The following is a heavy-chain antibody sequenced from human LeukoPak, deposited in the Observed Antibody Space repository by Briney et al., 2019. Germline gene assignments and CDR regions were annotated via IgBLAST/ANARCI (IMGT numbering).Heavy chain of an antibody. CDR1: GGSIRTYY. CDR2: IYYTGST. Sequence: SQTLSLLCSVSGGSIRTYYWSWIRQPPGKGLEWLGYIYYTGSTSYNPPLKSRVTMSLDASKNQFSLELNSVTPADTAVYYCARGGNYWPQWWFDPWGRGTLVSVSS. J-gene: IGHJ5*02. V-gene: IGHV4-59*01. CDR3: ARGGNYWPQWWFDP. D-gene: IGHD1-26*01.